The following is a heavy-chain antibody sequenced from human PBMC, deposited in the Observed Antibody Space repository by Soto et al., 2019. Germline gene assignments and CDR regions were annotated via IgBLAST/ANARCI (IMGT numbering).Heavy chain of an antibody. V-gene: IGHV3-11*01. CDR2: ISSSGSTI. CDR3: ARDRFVWVVPAANVLDV. J-gene: IGHJ6*04. CDR1: GFTFSDYY. D-gene: IGHD2-2*01. Sequence: GGSLRLSCAASGFTFSDYYMSWIRQAPGKGLEWVSYISSSGSTIYYADSVKGRFTISRDNAKNSLYLQMNSLRAEDTAVYYCARDRFVWVVPAANVLDVWGKGTTVTVSS.